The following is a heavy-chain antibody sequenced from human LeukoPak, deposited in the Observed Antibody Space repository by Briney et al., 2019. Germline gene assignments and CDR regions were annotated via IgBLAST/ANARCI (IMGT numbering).Heavy chain of an antibody. D-gene: IGHD1-14*01. V-gene: IGHV3-23*01. Sequence: GGSLRLSCAASGFTFSSYAVSWVRQAPGKGLEWVSAISGSDSSTYYAGSVKGRFTISRDNSKNTLYLQMNSLRAEDTAVYYCAKGTGNYYYYGMDVWGQGTTVTVSS. CDR2: ISGSDSST. J-gene: IGHJ6*02. CDR3: AKGTGNYYYYGMDV. CDR1: GFTFSSYA.